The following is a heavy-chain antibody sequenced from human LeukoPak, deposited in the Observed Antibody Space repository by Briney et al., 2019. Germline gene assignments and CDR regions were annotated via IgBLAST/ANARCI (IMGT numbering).Heavy chain of an antibody. CDR2: IYSGGST. V-gene: IGHV3-66*02. CDR1: GFTVSSNY. CDR3: ARDGGLWRSYGY. J-gene: IGHJ4*02. D-gene: IGHD3-16*01. Sequence: GGSLRLSCAASGFTVSSNYMSWVRQAPGKGLEWVSDIYSGGSTYYADSVKGRFTISRDNSKNTLYLQMNSLRAEDTAVYYCARDGGLWRSYGYRGQGTLVTVSS.